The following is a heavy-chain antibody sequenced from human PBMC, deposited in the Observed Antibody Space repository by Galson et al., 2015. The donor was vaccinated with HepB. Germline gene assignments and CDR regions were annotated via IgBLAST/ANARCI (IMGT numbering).Heavy chain of an antibody. CDR1: GYTFTTYG. Sequence: SVKVSCKASGYTFTTYGITWVRQAPGQGLEWMGWISAYNGNTNYAQKLQGRVTMTTDTSTSTAYMGLSSLRSEDTAVYYCASLGYCSGGSCYSGLRGAFDIWGQGTMVTVSS. J-gene: IGHJ3*02. V-gene: IGHV1-18*01. D-gene: IGHD2-15*01. CDR2: ISAYNGNT. CDR3: ASLGYCSGGSCYSGLRGAFDI.